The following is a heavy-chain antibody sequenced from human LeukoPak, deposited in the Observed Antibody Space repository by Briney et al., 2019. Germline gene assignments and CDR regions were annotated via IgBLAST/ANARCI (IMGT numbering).Heavy chain of an antibody. J-gene: IGHJ4*02. CDR3: ARDRGGAGAFDY. CDR2: INPGNGNT. Sequence: GASMKVSCKASGYTFTSYAMHWVRQAPGQRLERMGWINPGNGNTKYSQKFQGRVAITRDTSASTAYMELSSLRSEDAAVYYCARDRGGAGAFDYWGQGTLVTVSS. CDR1: GYTFTSYA. D-gene: IGHD3-16*01. V-gene: IGHV1-3*01.